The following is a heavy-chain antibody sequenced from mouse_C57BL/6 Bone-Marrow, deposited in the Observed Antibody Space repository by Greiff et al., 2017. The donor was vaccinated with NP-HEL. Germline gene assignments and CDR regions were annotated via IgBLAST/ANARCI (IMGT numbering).Heavy chain of an antibody. V-gene: IGHV8-8*01. D-gene: IGHD1-1*01. CDR1: GFSLSTFGMG. CDR2: IWWDDDK. CDR3: ARIVPNHYYYGSSRDYAMDY. Sequence: QVTLKVSGPGILQPSQTLSLTCSFSGFSLSTFGMGVGWIRQPSGKGLEWLAHIWWDDDKYYNPALKSRLTISKDTSKNQVFLKIANVDTADTATYYCARIVPNHYYYGSSRDYAMDYWGQGTSVTVSS. J-gene: IGHJ4*01.